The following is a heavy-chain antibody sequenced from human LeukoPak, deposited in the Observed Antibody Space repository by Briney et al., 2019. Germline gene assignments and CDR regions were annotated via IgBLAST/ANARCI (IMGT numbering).Heavy chain of an antibody. Sequence: VASVKVSCKASGYTFTSYGISWVRQAPGQGLEWMGWISGYNGNTNFAQKLQGRVTMTTDTSTSTAYMELRSLRSDDTAVYYCARARAYYYDSSGYYPIDYWGQGTLVTVSS. CDR1: GYTFTSYG. D-gene: IGHD3-22*01. V-gene: IGHV1-18*01. J-gene: IGHJ4*02. CDR2: ISGYNGNT. CDR3: ARARAYYYDSSGYYPIDY.